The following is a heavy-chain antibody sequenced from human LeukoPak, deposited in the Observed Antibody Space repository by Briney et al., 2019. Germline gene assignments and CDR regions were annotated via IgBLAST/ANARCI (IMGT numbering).Heavy chain of an antibody. D-gene: IGHD2-2*01. V-gene: IGHV3-33*01. J-gene: IGHJ6*02. Sequence: PGGSLRLSCAASGFTFSSYGMHWVRQAPGKGLEWVAVIWYDGSNKYYADSVKGRFTISRDNSKNTLYLQMNSLRAEDTAVYYCAREDIVVVPAAMAYYYYGMDVWGQGTTVTVSS. CDR3: AREDIVVVPAAMAYYYYGMDV. CDR1: GFTFSSYG. CDR2: IWYDGSNK.